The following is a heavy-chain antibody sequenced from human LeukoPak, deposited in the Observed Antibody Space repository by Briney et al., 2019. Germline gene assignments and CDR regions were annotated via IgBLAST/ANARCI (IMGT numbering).Heavy chain of an antibody. V-gene: IGHV3-23*01. J-gene: IGHJ4*02. CDR2: ISASGGMT. Sequence: GGSLRLSCAGSGFIFSKYAMSWVRQAPGKGPEWVSGISASGGMTFYTDSVKGRFTISRDNSKSTLYLQMNSLRVEDTAVYYCAKMGGRISAAVDNWGQGTLVTVSS. CDR1: GFIFSKYA. CDR3: AKMGGRISAAVDN. D-gene: IGHD2-2*01.